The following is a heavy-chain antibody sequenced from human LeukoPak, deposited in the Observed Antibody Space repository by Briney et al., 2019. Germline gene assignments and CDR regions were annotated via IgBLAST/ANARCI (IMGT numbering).Heavy chain of an antibody. D-gene: IGHD7-27*01. J-gene: IGHJ4*02. CDR2: INSDGSGT. Sequence: TGGSLRLSCAASGFTLSSSWMHWVRQVPGKGLLWVSRINSDGSGTSYADSVKGRFTISRDNAKNTLYLQMNSLRVEDTAVYYCAREKTGNLHFDYWGQGTLVTVSS. CDR3: AREKTGNLHFDY. CDR1: GFTLSSSW. V-gene: IGHV3-74*01.